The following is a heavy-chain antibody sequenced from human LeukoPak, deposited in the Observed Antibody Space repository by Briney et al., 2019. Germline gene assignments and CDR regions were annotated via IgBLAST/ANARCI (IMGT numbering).Heavy chain of an antibody. CDR2: INHSGST. D-gene: IGHD6-19*01. V-gene: IGHV4-34*01. Sequence: SETLSLTCAVYGGSFSGYYWSWIRQPPGKGLEWIGEINHSGSTNYNPSLKSRVTISVDTPKNQFSLKLSSVTAADTAVYYCARGTYSSGWYSPSAFDIWGQGTMVTVSS. CDR1: GGSFSGYY. J-gene: IGHJ3*02. CDR3: ARGTYSSGWYSPSAFDI.